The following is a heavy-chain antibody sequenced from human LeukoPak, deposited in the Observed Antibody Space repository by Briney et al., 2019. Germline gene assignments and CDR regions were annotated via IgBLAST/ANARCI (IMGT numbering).Heavy chain of an antibody. CDR3: TKGDWFGS. Sequence: GGSLRLSCAASGFTFDDYAMPWVRQVPGKGLEWVSGITWNSGSIAYADSVRGRFTISRDNAKNSLYLQIKSLRVEDTALYYCTKGDWFGSWGQGTLVTVSS. CDR2: ITWNSGSI. V-gene: IGHV3-9*01. J-gene: IGHJ5*01. CDR1: GFTFDDYA.